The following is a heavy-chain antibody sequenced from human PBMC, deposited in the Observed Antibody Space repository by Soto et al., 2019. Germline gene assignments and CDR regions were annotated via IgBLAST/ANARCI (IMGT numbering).Heavy chain of an antibody. J-gene: IGHJ6*02. D-gene: IGHD6-13*01. Sequence: GGSLRLSCAASGFTFSSYGMHWVRQAPGKGLEWVAVISYDGSNKYYADSVKGRFTISRDNSKNTLYLQMNSLRAEDTAVYYCAKEDIAEPYYYGMDVWGQGTTVTVSS. CDR1: GFTFSSYG. CDR2: ISYDGSNK. V-gene: IGHV3-30*18. CDR3: AKEDIAEPYYYGMDV.